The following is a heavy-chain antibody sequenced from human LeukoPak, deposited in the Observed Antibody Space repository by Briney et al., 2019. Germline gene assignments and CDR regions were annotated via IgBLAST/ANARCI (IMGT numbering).Heavy chain of an antibody. CDR2: IYYSGST. Sequence: SETLSLTCAVYGGSFSGYYWSWIRQPPGKGLEWIGSIYYSGSTYYNPSLKSRVTISVDTSKNQFSLKLSSVTAADTAVYYCARVGSSSWTYYYYYYMDVWGKGTTVTVSS. V-gene: IGHV4-34*01. D-gene: IGHD6-13*01. J-gene: IGHJ6*03. CDR1: GGSFSGYY. CDR3: ARVGSSSWTYYYYYYMDV.